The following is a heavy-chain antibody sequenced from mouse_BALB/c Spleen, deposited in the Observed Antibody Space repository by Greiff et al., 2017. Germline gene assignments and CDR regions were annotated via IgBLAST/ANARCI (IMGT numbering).Heavy chain of an antibody. Sequence: EVMLVESGGGLVKPGGSLKLSCAASGFTFSYYYMYWVRQTPEKRLEWVATISDGGSYTYYPDSVKGRFTITRDNAKNNLYLQMSSLKSEDTAMYYCAEGYRCPLLYAMDYWGQGTSVTVSS. D-gene: IGHD2-14*01. CDR1: GFTFSYYY. CDR3: AEGYRCPLLYAMDY. J-gene: IGHJ4*01. V-gene: IGHV5-4*02. CDR2: ISDGGSYT.